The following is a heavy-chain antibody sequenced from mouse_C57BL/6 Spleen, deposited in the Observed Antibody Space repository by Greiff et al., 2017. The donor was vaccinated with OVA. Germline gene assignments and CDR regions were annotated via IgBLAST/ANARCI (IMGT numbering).Heavy chain of an antibody. CDR3: AREGHYYAMDY. CDR1: GYTFTDYY. Sequence: QVQLQQSGAELVRPGASVKLSCKASGYTFTDYYINWVKQRPGQGLEWIARIYPGSGNTYYNEKFKGKATLTAEKSSSTAYMQLSSLTSEDSAVYFCAREGHYYAMDYWGQGTSVTVSS. J-gene: IGHJ4*01. CDR2: IYPGSGNT. V-gene: IGHV1-76*01.